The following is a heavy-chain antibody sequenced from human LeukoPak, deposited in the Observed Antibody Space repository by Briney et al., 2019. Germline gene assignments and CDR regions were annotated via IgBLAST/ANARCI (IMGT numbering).Heavy chain of an antibody. V-gene: IGHV1-2*02. CDR3: ARGAITSFDY. CDR1: GYTFATYY. D-gene: IGHD3-16*01. Sequence: ASVKVSCKASGYTFATYYLHWVRQAPGQGLEWMGWIDPNSGGTNFAQKFQGRVTLTRDTSISTAYMELTSDDSAVYYCARGAITSFDYWGQGTLVTVSS. J-gene: IGHJ4*02. CDR2: IDPNSGGT.